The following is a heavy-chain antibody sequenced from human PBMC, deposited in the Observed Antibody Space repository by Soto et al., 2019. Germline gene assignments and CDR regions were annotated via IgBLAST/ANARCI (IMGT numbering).Heavy chain of an antibody. CDR1: GFTFSSYS. D-gene: IGHD3-22*01. CDR3: ARVVYYYDSTTLDY. CDR2: ISSSSSYI. J-gene: IGHJ4*02. Sequence: LRLSCAASGFTFSSYSMNSVRQAPGKGLEWVSSISSSSSYIYYADSVKGRFTISRDNAKNSLYLQMNSLRAEDTAVYYCARVVYYYDSTTLDYWGQGTLVTVSS. V-gene: IGHV3-21*01.